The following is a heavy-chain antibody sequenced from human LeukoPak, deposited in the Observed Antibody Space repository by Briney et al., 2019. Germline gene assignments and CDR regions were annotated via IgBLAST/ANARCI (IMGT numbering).Heavy chain of an antibody. J-gene: IGHJ4*02. CDR2: INPSGGST. Sequence: ASVKVSCKASGYTFTSYYMHWVRQAPGQGLEWMGIINPSGGSTSYAQKFQGRVTMTRDTSTSTVYTELSSLRSEDTAVYYCARDNPGGALAVAGTLAPDYWGQGTLVTVSS. CDR1: GYTFTSYY. CDR3: ARDNPGGALAVAGTLAPDY. D-gene: IGHD6-19*01. V-gene: IGHV1-46*01.